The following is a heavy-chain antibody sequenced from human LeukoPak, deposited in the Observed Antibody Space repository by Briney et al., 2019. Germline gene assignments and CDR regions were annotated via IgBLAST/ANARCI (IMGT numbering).Heavy chain of an antibody. CDR2: ISSSSSYI. D-gene: IGHD3-16*01. Sequence: PGGSLRLSCAASGFTFSSYSMNWVRQAPGKGLEWVSSISSSSSYIYYADSVKGRFTISRDNAKNSLYLQMNSLRAEDTAVYYCARAWGSGYYFDYWGQGTLVTVSS. CDR1: GFTFSSYS. J-gene: IGHJ4*02. V-gene: IGHV3-21*01. CDR3: ARAWGSGYYFDY.